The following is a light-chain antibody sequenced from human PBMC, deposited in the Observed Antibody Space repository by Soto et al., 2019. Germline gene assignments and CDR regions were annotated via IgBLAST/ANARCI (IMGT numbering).Light chain of an antibody. CDR1: SSNIGAGYD. CDR3: QYYDSSLSGYV. Sequence: QSVLTQPPSVSVAPGQRVTISCTGSSSNIGAGYDVHWYQQLPGTAPKLLIYGNSNRPSGVPDRFSGSKSGTSASLAITGLQADDEADYYCQYYDSSLSGYVFGTAT. V-gene: IGLV1-40*01. J-gene: IGLJ1*01. CDR2: GNS.